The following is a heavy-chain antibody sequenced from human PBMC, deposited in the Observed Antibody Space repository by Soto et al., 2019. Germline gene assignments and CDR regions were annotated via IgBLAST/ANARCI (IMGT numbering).Heavy chain of an antibody. Sequence: ASVKVSCKASGYTFTSYGISWVRQAPGQGLEWMGWISAYNGNTNYAQKLQGRVTMTTDTSTSTAYMELRSLRSDDTAVYYCARGARGIIVVVPAAGQEHWFDPWGQGTLVTVSS. CDR2: ISAYNGNT. V-gene: IGHV1-18*01. D-gene: IGHD2-2*01. CDR3: ARGARGIIVVVPAAGQEHWFDP. CDR1: GYTFTSYG. J-gene: IGHJ5*02.